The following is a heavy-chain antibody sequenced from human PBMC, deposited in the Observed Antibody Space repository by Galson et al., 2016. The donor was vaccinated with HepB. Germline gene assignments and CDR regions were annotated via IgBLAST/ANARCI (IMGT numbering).Heavy chain of an antibody. D-gene: IGHD2-21*01. Sequence: PALVQPTQTLTLTCSFSGFSLSTDGVGVGWIRQPPGKALEWLALIYGDDDKRYSPSLQNRLTITKDASKNQVVLTMTDMDPVDTGTYYCAHCVLWSYSFDQWGQGTLVTVSS. CDR3: AHCVLWSYSFDQ. J-gene: IGHJ4*02. CDR2: IYGDDDK. V-gene: IGHV2-5*02. CDR1: GFSLSTDGVG.